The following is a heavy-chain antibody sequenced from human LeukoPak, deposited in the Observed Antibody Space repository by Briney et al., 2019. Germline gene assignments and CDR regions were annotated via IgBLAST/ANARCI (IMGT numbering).Heavy chain of an antibody. D-gene: IGHD3-10*01. V-gene: IGHV4-59*01. CDR2: FYYTGTT. Sequence: PSETLSLTCSLSGGSISGYYWSWLRQPPGKGLEWIGYFYYTGTTNYNPSLKSRATISVDTSKNEFSLKLNSLTAADTAIYYCAREPRRQGSWFDPWGQGTLVTVSS. J-gene: IGHJ5*02. CDR3: AREPRRQGSWFDP. CDR1: GGSISGYY.